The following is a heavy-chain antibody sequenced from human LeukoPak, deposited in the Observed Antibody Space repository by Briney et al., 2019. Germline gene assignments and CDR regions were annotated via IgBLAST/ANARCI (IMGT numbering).Heavy chain of an antibody. V-gene: IGHV3-53*01. Sequence: GGSLRLSCAASGFTVSSNYMSWVRQAPGKGLEWVSVIYSGGSTYCADSVKGRFTISRDNSKNTLYLQMNSLRAEDTAVYYCARDRDYGSGNGFDYWGQGTLVTVSS. CDR2: IYSGGST. D-gene: IGHD3-10*01. CDR3: ARDRDYGSGNGFDY. CDR1: GFTVSSNY. J-gene: IGHJ4*02.